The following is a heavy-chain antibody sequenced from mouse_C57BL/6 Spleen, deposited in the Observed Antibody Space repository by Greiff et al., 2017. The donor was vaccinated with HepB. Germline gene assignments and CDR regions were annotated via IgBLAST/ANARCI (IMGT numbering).Heavy chain of an antibody. CDR1: GYAFSSYW. Sequence: QVQLKESGAELVKPGASVKISCKASGYAFSSYWMNWVKQRPGKGLEWIGQIYPGDGDTNYNGKFKGKATLTADKSSSTAYMQLSSLTSEDSAVYFCARGDYYGSSFYAMDYWGQGTSVTVSS. CDR3: ARGDYYGSSFYAMDY. D-gene: IGHD1-1*01. V-gene: IGHV1-80*01. J-gene: IGHJ4*01. CDR2: IYPGDGDT.